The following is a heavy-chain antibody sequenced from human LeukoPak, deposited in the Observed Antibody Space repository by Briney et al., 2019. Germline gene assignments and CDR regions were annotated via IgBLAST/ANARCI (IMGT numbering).Heavy chain of an antibody. Sequence: GGSLRLSCAASGFTVSSNYMSWVRQAPGKGLEWVSVIYSGGSTYYADYVKGRFTISRDNSKNTLYIQMNSLRAEDTAVYYCARTYCSSTSCYPNYYYGMDVWGQGTTVTVSS. J-gene: IGHJ6*02. V-gene: IGHV3-66*02. CDR2: IYSGGST. D-gene: IGHD2-2*01. CDR1: GFTVSSNY. CDR3: ARTYCSSTSCYPNYYYGMDV.